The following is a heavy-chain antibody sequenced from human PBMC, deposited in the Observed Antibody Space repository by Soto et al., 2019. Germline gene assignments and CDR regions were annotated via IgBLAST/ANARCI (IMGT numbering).Heavy chain of an antibody. D-gene: IGHD6-19*01. V-gene: IGHV4-4*02. CDR1: SASIITEQR. J-gene: IGHJ4*02. CDR3: ARSFGWYAIDH. CDR2: IHHSGST. Sequence: QMQLQESGPGLVKPSETLSLTCAVSSASIITEQRWTWVRQPPGKGLEWIGEIHHSGSTNNNPSLRSRVTMSVDKSKNQFSLNLNSVTAADTALYYCARSFGWYAIDHWGQGTLVSVSS.